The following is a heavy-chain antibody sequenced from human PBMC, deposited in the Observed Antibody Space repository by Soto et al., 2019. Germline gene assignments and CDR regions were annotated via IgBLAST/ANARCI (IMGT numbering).Heavy chain of an antibody. CDR1: GFTVSRNY. D-gene: IGHD2-21*01. J-gene: IGHJ6*02. Sequence: EVQLVESGGGLIQPGGSLRLSCAASGFTVSRNYMSWVRQAPGKGLEWVSLIYSGGVTNYADSVKSRFTISRDNAKNTLYLQMNRRSAEDTAVYYCASAYGGGDASSCYYSLDVWGQGTTVTVSS. CDR3: ASAYGGGDASSCYYSLDV. CDR2: IYSGGVT. V-gene: IGHV3-53*01.